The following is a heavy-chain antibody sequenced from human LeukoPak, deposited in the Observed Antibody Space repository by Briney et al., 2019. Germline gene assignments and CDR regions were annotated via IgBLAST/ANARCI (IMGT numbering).Heavy chain of an antibody. D-gene: IGHD2-8*02. CDR1: GDSISYYH. CDR2: IYTSGST. V-gene: IGHV4-4*07. J-gene: IGHJ6*03. Sequence: SETLSLTCSVSGDSISYYHWAWIRQPAGRALEWIGRIYTSGSTHYNPSVRGRASISIDTSENHFSLTLASVTAADPAVYYCPRDLDCTGGSCYYVAVGGKGPT. CDR3: PRDLDCTGGSCYYVAV.